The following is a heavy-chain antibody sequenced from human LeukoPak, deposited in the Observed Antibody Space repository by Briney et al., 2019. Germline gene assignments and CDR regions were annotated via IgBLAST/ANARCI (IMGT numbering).Heavy chain of an antibody. D-gene: IGHD2-21*01. CDR2: IYNNGRT. CDR3: ARGKDWYYFDY. CDR1: GDSVSNSRVY. Sequence: SETLSLTCSVSGDSVSNSRVYWGWIRQTPGEGLEWIGSIYNNGRTYYKSSLESRVTISVDTPKNQFSLKLTSVTAADTAVYYCARGKDWYYFDYWGQGTLVTVSS. V-gene: IGHV4-39*07. J-gene: IGHJ4*02.